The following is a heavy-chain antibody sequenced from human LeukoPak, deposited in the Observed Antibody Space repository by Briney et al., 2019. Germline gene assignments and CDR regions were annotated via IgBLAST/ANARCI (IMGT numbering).Heavy chain of an antibody. Sequence: SETLSLTCTVSGGSISSGGYYWSWIRQPPGKGLEWIGYLYHSGSTYYNPSLKSRVTISVDRSKNHFSLKLSSVTAADTAVYYCAKDPFDEPPNSSHNYHGSGSYMCRGQGTLVTVSS. CDR3: AKDPFDEPPNSSHNYHGSGSYMC. V-gene: IGHV4-30-2*01. CDR2: LYHSGST. J-gene: IGHJ4*02. CDR1: GGSISSGGYY. D-gene: IGHD3-10*01.